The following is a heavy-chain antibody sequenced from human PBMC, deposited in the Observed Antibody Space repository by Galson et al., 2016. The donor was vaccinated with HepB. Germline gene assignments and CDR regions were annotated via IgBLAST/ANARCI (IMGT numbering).Heavy chain of an antibody. D-gene: IGHD3-16*01. V-gene: IGHV1-2*02. Sequence: SVKVSCKASGYLFTDYYIHWVRRAPGQGLEWMGWISPNSGDTHYAQKFRGRVTLTRDTSITTSFLELDSLTSDDTATFYCARINAATLDAFDVWGQGTLVTVSS. CDR2: ISPNSGDT. J-gene: IGHJ3*01. CDR1: GYLFTDYY. CDR3: ARINAATLDAFDV.